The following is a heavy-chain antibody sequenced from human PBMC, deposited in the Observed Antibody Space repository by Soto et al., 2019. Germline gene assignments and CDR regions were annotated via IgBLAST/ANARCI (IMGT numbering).Heavy chain of an antibody. CDR3: ARTISGIAAAGTHY. CDR1: GGTFSSYA. J-gene: IGHJ4*02. Sequence: QVQLVQSGAEVKKPGSSVKVSCKASGGTFSSYAISWVRQAPGQGLEWMGGIIPIFGTANYAQKFQGRVTITADESTSTAYTELSSLRSEDTAVYYCARTISGIAAAGTHYWGQGTLVTVSS. CDR2: IIPIFGTA. V-gene: IGHV1-69*01. D-gene: IGHD6-13*01.